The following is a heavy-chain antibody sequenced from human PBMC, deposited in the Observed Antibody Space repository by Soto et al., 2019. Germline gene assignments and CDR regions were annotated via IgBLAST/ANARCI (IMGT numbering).Heavy chain of an antibody. CDR3: AKNGGSTWYYFHS. Sequence: QVQLQQWGAGLLKPSETLSLTCAVNGGSFTGYYGAWIRQSPGKGLEWIGEMSHSGSTNYNPSLNSRVTNTADTSKNQWSLKLCSVTAGDTGMYYCAKNGGSTWYYFHSWGQGTVVTVSS. CDR1: GGSFTGYY. D-gene: IGHD6-6*01. CDR2: MSHSGST. V-gene: IGHV4-34*01. J-gene: IGHJ4*02.